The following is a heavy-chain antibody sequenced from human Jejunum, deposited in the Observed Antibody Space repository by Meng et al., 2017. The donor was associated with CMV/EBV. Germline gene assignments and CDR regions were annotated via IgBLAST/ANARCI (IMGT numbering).Heavy chain of an antibody. V-gene: IGHV3-30*02. CDR2: ISYDGRSD. D-gene: IGHD2-2*01. J-gene: IGHJ6*02. Sequence: CPPSGFTFSSNGMHWVRQAPGRGLEWVAFISYDGRSDSYADSVRGRFTISRDTSKYTLYLQMNSLRTEDTAVYHCAKSYNYAMDVWGQGTTVTVSS. CDR3: AKSYNYAMDV. CDR1: GFTFSSNG.